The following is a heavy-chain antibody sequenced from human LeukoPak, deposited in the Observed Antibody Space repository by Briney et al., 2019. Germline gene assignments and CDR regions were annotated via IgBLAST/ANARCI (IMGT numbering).Heavy chain of an antibody. J-gene: IGHJ4*02. CDR2: IYYSGST. Sequence: PSETLSLTCTVSSGSISSYDWSWIRQPPGKGLEWIGDIYYSGSTIYNPSLKSRVTISVDTSKNQFSLKLSSVTAADTAVYYCASGTYYDFWSGYVFDYWGQGTLVTVSS. D-gene: IGHD3-3*01. CDR1: SGSISSYD. V-gene: IGHV4-59*08. CDR3: ASGTYYDFWSGYVFDY.